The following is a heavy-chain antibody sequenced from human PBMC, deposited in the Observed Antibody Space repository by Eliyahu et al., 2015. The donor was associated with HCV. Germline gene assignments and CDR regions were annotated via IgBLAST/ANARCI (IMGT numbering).Heavy chain of an antibody. CDR1: GGXISYSY. CDR2: MYYSGST. J-gene: IGHJ5*02. CDR3: ARKGNTWYNSFDP. Sequence: QVQLQESGPGLVKPSXTLSIXCTVSGGXISYSYXXWIRQPPGKGLEWIAYMYYSGSTSYNPSLKSRVTISVDTSKNQFSLKLSSVTAADTAVYYCARKGNTWYNSFDPWGQGTLVTVSS. D-gene: IGHD2-8*02. V-gene: IGHV4-59*01.